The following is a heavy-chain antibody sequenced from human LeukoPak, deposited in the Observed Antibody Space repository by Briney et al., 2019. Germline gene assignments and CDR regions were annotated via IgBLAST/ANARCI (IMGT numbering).Heavy chain of an antibody. CDR2: ITSGGRYI. J-gene: IGHJ3*02. CDR3: AREGELRDAFDN. CDR1: GFTFNYYG. Sequence: PGGSLRLSCSASGFTFNYYGMNWVRQAPGKGLEWVSSITSGGRYIFYADSLKGRFTISRDNAKNSLYLQMNSLRAEDTAVYYCAREGELRDAFDNWGQGTMVTVSS. D-gene: IGHD1-7*01. V-gene: IGHV3-21*01.